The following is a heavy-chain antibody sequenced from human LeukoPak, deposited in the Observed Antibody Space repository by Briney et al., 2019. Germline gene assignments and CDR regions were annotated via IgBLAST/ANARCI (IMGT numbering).Heavy chain of an antibody. CDR3: AKGPPYGSGTYYRGMDY. CDR1: GFTFSSYA. Sequence: GGSLRLSCAASGFTFSSYAMSWVRQAPGKGLEWVSAISGSGGSTYYADSVKGRFTISRDNSKNTLYLQMNSLRAEDTAVYYCAKGPPYGSGTYYRGMDYWGQGTLVTVSS. V-gene: IGHV3-23*01. D-gene: IGHD3-10*01. CDR2: ISGSGGST. J-gene: IGHJ4*02.